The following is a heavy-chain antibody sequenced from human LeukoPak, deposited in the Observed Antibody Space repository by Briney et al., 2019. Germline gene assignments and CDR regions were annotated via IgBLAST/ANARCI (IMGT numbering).Heavy chain of an antibody. J-gene: IGHJ5*02. CDR1: GGSISSSSYY. V-gene: IGHV4-39*01. Sequence: SEILSLTCTVSGGSISSSSYYWGWIRQPPGKGLEWIGSIYYSGSTYYNPSLKSRVTISVDKSKNQFSLKLSSVTAADTAVYYCARHVVGYCSSTSRYGNWFDPWGQGTLVTVSS. D-gene: IGHD2-2*01. CDR2: IYYSGST. CDR3: ARHVVGYCSSTSRYGNWFDP.